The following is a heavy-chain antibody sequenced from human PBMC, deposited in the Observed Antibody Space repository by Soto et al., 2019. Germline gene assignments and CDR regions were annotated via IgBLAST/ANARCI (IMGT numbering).Heavy chain of an antibody. CDR2: ISYDGSNK. J-gene: IGHJ4*02. CDR1: GFTFSSYG. CDR3: ANPHTPATVVTALRD. Sequence: QVQLVESGGGVVQPGRSLRLSCAASGFTFSSYGMHWVRQAPGKGLEWVAVISYDGSNKYYADSVKGRFTISRDNSKNTLYLQMNSLRAEETAVYYCANPHTPATVVTALRDWGQGTLVTVSS. V-gene: IGHV3-30*18. D-gene: IGHD4-17*01.